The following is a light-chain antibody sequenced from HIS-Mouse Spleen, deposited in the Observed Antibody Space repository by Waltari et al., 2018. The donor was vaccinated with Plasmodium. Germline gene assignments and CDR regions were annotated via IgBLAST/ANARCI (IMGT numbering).Light chain of an antibody. J-gene: IGLJ2*01. V-gene: IGLV2-11*01. CDR2: DVS. CDR3: CSYAGSYTLV. Sequence: QSALTQPRSVSGSPGQSVTISCTGTSSDVGGSTYVSWYQQHPGKAPNLMIYDVSKRPSGVPDRFSGSKSGNTASLTISGLQAEDEADYYCCSYAGSYTLVFGGGTKLTVL. CDR1: SSDVGGSTY.